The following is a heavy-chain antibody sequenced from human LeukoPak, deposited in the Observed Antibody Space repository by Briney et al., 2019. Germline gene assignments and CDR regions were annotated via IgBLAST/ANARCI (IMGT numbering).Heavy chain of an antibody. CDR2: MNPNSGNT. V-gene: IGHV1-8*01. J-gene: IGHJ5*02. Sequence: ASVKVSCKASGYTFTSYDINWVRQATGQGLEWMGWMNPNSGNTGYAQKFQGRVTMTRNTSISTAYMELGSLRSEDTAVYYCARGLIETQGLVIKSVLLWFGELSPWGQGTLVTVSS. CDR1: GYTFTSYD. CDR3: ARGLIETQGLVIKSVLLWFGELSP. D-gene: IGHD3-10*01.